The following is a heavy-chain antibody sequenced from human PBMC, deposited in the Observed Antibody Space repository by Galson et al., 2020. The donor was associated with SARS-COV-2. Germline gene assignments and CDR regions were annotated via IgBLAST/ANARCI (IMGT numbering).Heavy chain of an antibody. Sequence: GESLKISCQASGYRFTSYWIGWVRQMPGKGLEWIGIVFPGYSATRYSPSFQGQVTISADKSISTAYLQWSSLKASDTTIYYCARHTADCSNGICYADYYHGLDVWGQGTAVTVS. CDR3: ARHTADCSNGICYADYYHGLDV. V-gene: IGHV5-51*01. CDR2: VFPGYSAT. D-gene: IGHD2-8*01. CDR1: GYRFTSYW. J-gene: IGHJ6*02.